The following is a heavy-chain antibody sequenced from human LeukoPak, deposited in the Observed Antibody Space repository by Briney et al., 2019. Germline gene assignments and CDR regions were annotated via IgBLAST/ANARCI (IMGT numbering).Heavy chain of an antibody. CDR1: GFTFSSYW. CDR3: AREVPGSSWYPGDY. J-gene: IGHJ4*02. D-gene: IGHD6-13*01. Sequence: GGSLRLSCAASGFTFSSYWMHWVRQAPGKGLEWVSGISWNSGSIGYADSVKGRSTISRDNAKNSLYLQMNSLRAEDTAVYYCAREVPGSSWYPGDYWGQGTLVTVSS. V-gene: IGHV3-9*01. CDR2: ISWNSGSI.